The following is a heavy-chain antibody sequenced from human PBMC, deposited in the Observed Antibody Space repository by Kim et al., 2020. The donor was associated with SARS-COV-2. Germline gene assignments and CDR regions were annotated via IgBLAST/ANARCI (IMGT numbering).Heavy chain of an antibody. D-gene: IGHD3-22*01. CDR3: ARGGPWSYDSSGYFDL. Sequence: SVKVSCKASGGTFSSYAISWVRQAPGQGLEWMGGIIPIFGTANYAQKFQGRVTITADESTSTAYMELSSLRSEDTAVYYCARGGPWSYDSSGYFDLWGRGTLVTVSS. J-gene: IGHJ2*01. CDR1: GGTFSSYA. V-gene: IGHV1-69*13. CDR2: IIPIFGTA.